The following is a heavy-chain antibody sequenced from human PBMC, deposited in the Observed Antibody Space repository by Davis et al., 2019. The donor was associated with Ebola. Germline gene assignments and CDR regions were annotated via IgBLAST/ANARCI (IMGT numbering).Heavy chain of an antibody. CDR1: GFTFSGYW. V-gene: IGHV3-74*01. Sequence: PGGSLTLSCAVSGFTFSGYWMHWVRQAAGKGLVWVSRIKSDGSSISYADSVKGRFTISRDNSKNTLYLQMNSLRAEDTAVYYCAKEVWRVVPAATSPPFDYWGQGTLVTVSS. CDR2: IKSDGSSI. CDR3: AKEVWRVVPAATSPPFDY. D-gene: IGHD2-2*01. J-gene: IGHJ4*02.